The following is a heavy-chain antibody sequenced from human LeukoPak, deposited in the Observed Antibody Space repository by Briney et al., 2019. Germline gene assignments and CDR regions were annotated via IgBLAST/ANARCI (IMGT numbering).Heavy chain of an antibody. CDR3: AREYCRSTSCSVDY. CDR2: IYSGGST. D-gene: IGHD2-2*01. J-gene: IGHJ4*02. CDR1: GFTVNSNY. Sequence: GGSLRLSCAASGFTVNSNYMSWVRQAPGKGLEWVSVIYSGGSTYYADSVKGRFTISRDNSKNTLDLQMNSLRAEDTAVYYCAREYCRSTSCSVDYWGQGTLVTVSP. V-gene: IGHV3-66*02.